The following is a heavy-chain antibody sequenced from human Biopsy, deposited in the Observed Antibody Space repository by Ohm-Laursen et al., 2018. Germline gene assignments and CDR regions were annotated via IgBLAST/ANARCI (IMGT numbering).Heavy chain of an antibody. CDR3: ARHAPSYSGSYWRYFDL. J-gene: IGHJ2*01. CDR1: GGSISSYY. D-gene: IGHD1-26*01. V-gene: IGHV4-59*08. CDR2: IYYTGST. Sequence: SETLSLTCGVSGGSISSYYWSWIRQPPGKGLEWIGYIYYTGSTNYNPSLKSRVTISVDTSMNHLSLRLTSVTAADTAVYYCARHAPSYSGSYWRYFDLWGRGTLVTVSS.